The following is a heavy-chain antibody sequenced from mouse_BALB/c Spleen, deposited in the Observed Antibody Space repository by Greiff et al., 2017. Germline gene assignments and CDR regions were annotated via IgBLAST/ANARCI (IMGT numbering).Heavy chain of an antibody. V-gene: IGHV1-82*01. CDR1: GYAFSSSW. Sequence: VKLMESGPELVKPGASVKISCKASGYAFSSSWMNWVKQRPGQGLEWIGRIYPGDGDTNYNGKFKGKATLTADKSSSTAYMQLSSLTSVDSAVYFCARSWDYDERRAMDYWGQGTSVTVSS. CDR2: IYPGDGDT. J-gene: IGHJ4*01. D-gene: IGHD2-4*01. CDR3: ARSWDYDERRAMDY.